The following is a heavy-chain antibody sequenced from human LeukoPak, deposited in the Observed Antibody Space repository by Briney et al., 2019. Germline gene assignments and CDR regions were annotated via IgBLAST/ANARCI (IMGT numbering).Heavy chain of an antibody. J-gene: IGHJ6*03. Sequence: GXSLQISCKGSGYNFTSYWIGWVRQLPGKGLEWMGIIYPGDSDTRYSPSFQGQVTISADKSISTAYLQWSSLKASDTAMYYCARLPIVVVPAARGYYYYYMDVWGKGTTVTVSS. CDR3: ARLPIVVVPAARGYYYYYMDV. V-gene: IGHV5-51*01. CDR1: GYNFTSYW. D-gene: IGHD2-2*01. CDR2: IYPGDSDT.